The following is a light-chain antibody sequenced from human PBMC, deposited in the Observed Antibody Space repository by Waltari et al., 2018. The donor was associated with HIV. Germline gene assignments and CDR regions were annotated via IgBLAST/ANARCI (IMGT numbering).Light chain of an antibody. J-gene: IGLJ2*01. CDR3: CSYAGGSTL. V-gene: IGLV2-11*01. Sequence: QSALTQPRSVSGSPGQSVTISYTRTSSDVGGHDYVAWFQQHPGKAPKLLVYDVTKRPSGVPNRFSGSNSGSTASLTISGLQAEDQGDYYCCSYAGGSTLFGGGTKLTVL. CDR2: DVT. CDR1: SSDVGGHDY.